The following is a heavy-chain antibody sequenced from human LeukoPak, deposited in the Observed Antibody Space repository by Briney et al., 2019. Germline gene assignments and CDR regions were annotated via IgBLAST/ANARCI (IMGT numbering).Heavy chain of an antibody. V-gene: IGHV3-64*01. CDR1: GFTFSSYA. Sequence: GGSLRLSCAASGFTFSSYAMHWVRQAPRKGLEYVSAISSNGGSTYYANSVKGRFTISRDNSKNTLYLQMGSLRAEDMAVYYCTRGGIQLWFPDAFDIWGQGTMVTVSS. J-gene: IGHJ3*02. CDR3: TRGGIQLWFPDAFDI. D-gene: IGHD5-18*01. CDR2: ISSNGGST.